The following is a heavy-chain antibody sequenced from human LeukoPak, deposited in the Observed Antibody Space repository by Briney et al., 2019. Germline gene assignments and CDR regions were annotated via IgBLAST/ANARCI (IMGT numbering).Heavy chain of an antibody. Sequence: GGSLRLSCAASGITFSTYAMTWVRQAPGKGLEWVSVISGSGGTTYYADSVKGRFTLSRDNSKNTLYLQMNSLRAEDTAVYYCAKSIGGVVVVAADYWGQGTLVTVSS. CDR3: AKSIGGVVVVAADY. D-gene: IGHD2-15*01. CDR1: GITFSTYA. V-gene: IGHV3-23*01. J-gene: IGHJ4*02. CDR2: ISGSGGTT.